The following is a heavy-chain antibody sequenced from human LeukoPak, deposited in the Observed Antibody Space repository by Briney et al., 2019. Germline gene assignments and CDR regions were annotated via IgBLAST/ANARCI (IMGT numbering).Heavy chain of an antibody. CDR2: IYYSRST. D-gene: IGHD6-19*01. V-gene: IGHV4-59*01. J-gene: IGHJ6*02. Sequence: SETLSLTCTVSGGSISSYYWSWIRQPPGKGLEWIGYIYYSRSTNYNPSLKSRVTISVDTSKNQFSLKLSSVTAADTAVYYCARGGAYSSGWYSPYYYYGMDVWGQGTTVTVSS. CDR1: GGSISSYY. CDR3: ARGGAYSSGWYSPYYYYGMDV.